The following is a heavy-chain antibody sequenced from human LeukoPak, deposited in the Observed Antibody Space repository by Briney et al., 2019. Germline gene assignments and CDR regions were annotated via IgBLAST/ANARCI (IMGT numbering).Heavy chain of an antibody. D-gene: IGHD3-16*01. Sequence: GASVEVSCKASGYTFTGYYMHWVRQAPGQGLEWVGWINPNSGGTNYAQKFQGRVTMTRDTSISTAYMELSRLRSDDTAVYYCARDGGELYYYYMDVWGKGTTVTVSS. V-gene: IGHV1-2*02. CDR3: ARDGGELYYYYMDV. CDR1: GYTFTGYY. J-gene: IGHJ6*03. CDR2: INPNSGGT.